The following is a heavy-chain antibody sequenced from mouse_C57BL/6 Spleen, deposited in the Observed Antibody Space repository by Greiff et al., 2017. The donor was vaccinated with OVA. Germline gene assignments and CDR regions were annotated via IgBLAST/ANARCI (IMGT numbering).Heavy chain of an antibody. Sequence: EVQLQESGGGLVKPGGSLKLSCAASGFTFSSYAMSWVRQTPEKRLEWVATISDGGSYTYYPDNVKGRFTISRDNAKNNLYLQMSHLKSEDTAMYYCARDTRYYGAMDYWGQGTSGTVSS. V-gene: IGHV5-4*01. J-gene: IGHJ4*01. CDR3: ARDTRYYGAMDY. CDR2: ISDGGSYT. D-gene: IGHD1-1*01. CDR1: GFTFSSYA.